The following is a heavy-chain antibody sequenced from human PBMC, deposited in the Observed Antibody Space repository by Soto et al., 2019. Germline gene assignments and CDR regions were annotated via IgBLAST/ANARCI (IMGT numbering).Heavy chain of an antibody. D-gene: IGHD3-3*01. CDR2: INAGNGNT. CDR1: GYTFTSYA. V-gene: IGHV1-3*01. J-gene: IGHJ1*01. Sequence: VKVSCKASGYTFTSYAMHWVRQAPGQRLEWMGWINAGNGNTKYSQKFQGRVTITRDTSASTAYMELSSLRSEDTAVYYCARARITIFGVVITEYFQHWGQGTLVTVSS. CDR3: ARARITIFGVVITEYFQH.